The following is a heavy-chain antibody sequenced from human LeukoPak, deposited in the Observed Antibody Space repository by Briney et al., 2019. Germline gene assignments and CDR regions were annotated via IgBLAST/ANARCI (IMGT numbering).Heavy chain of an antibody. CDR1: GGSISSYY. Sequence: PSETLSLTCTVSGGSISSYYWSWIRQPPGKGLEWIGEINHSGSTNYNPSLKSRVTISVDTSKNQFSLKLSSVTAADTAVYYCARGNTDSVAVAGHFDYWGQGTLVTVSS. CDR2: INHSGST. D-gene: IGHD6-19*01. J-gene: IGHJ4*02. CDR3: ARGNTDSVAVAGHFDY. V-gene: IGHV4-34*01.